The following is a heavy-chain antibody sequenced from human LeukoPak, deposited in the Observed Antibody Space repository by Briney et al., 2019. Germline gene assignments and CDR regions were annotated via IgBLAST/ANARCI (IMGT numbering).Heavy chain of an antibody. CDR1: GGSYSGYF. J-gene: IGHJ4*02. Sequence: SETLSLTCAVYGGSYSGYFWSWIRQPPGKGLEWIGEINRSGGTNYNPSLKSRVTISVDTSKNQFSLKMNSVTAADTAVYYCARAPSGEVESAARGDYLDYWGQGTLVTVSS. CDR3: ARAPSGEVESAARGDYLDY. D-gene: IGHD6-13*01. CDR2: INRSGGT. V-gene: IGHV4-34*01.